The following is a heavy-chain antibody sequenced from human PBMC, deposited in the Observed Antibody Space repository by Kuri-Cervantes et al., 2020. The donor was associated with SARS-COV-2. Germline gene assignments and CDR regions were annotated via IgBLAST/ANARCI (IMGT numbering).Heavy chain of an antibody. CDR2: IYTSGST. CDR3: ARSFLSNSDAFDI. J-gene: IGHJ3*02. D-gene: IGHD6-6*01. CDR1: GGSISSGSYY. Sequence: LRLSCTVSGGSISSGSYYWSWIRQPAGKGLEWIGYIYTSGSTNYNPSLKSRVTISVDTSKNQFSLKLSSVTAADTAVYYCARSFLSNSDAFDIWGQGTMVTVS. V-gene: IGHV4-61*09.